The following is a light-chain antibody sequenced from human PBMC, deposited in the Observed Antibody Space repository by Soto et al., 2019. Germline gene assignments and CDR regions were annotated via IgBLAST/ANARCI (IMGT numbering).Light chain of an antibody. V-gene: IGKV1-17*03. CDR3: LQHNSYPVT. Sequence: DIQMTQSPSSVSASVGDRITITCRSSQDIVGRLAWFQQQPVKAPHDLIQAASILQSGVPSRFIGSGSGTEFTLTISSLQPEDFATYYCLQHNSYPVTFGQGTKVDI. CDR1: QDIVGR. J-gene: IGKJ1*01. CDR2: AAS.